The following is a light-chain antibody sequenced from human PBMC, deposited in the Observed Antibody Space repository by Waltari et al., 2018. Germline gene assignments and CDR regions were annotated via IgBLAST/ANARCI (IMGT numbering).Light chain of an antibody. CDR1: QSISSY. J-gene: IGKJ4*01. V-gene: IGKV1-39*01. CDR2: AAS. Sequence: DIQMTQSPSSLSASVGDRVTITCRASQSISSYLNWYQQKPGKAPKLLIYAASSLQSGVPSRFSGSGSGTDFTLTISSLQPEDFATYYCQQNGHPPLTFGGGTKVEIK. CDR3: QQNGHPPLT.